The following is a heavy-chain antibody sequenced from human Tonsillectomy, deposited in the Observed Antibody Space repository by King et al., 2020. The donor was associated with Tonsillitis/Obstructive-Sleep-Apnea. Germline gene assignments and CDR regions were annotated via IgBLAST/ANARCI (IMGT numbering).Heavy chain of an antibody. D-gene: IGHD2-2*01. V-gene: IGHV2-5*02. CDR3: AHTQPDCSSTGCSDAFDI. J-gene: IGHJ3*02. Sequence: TLKESGPTLVKPTQTLTLTCTFSGFSLSTSGVGVGWIRQPPGKALEWLALIYWDDDKRYSPPLKSRLTITKDTSKNQVVLTMTNMDPVDTATYYCAHTQPDCSSTGCSDAFDIWGQGTMVTVSS. CDR2: IYWDDDK. CDR1: GFSLSTSGVG.